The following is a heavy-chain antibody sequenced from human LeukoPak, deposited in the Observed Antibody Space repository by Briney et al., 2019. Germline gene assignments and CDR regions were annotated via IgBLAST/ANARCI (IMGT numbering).Heavy chain of an antibody. Sequence: GGSLRLSCAASGFTFSSYWMSWVRQAPGKGLEWVAVISYDGSNKYYADSVKGRFTISRDNSKNTLYLQMNSLRAEDTAVYYCARVLVVSGWYLPRGYGMVVWGQGTTVTVSS. J-gene: IGHJ6*02. CDR3: ARVLVVSGWYLPRGYGMVV. V-gene: IGHV3-30-3*01. CDR2: ISYDGSNK. CDR1: GFTFSSYW. D-gene: IGHD6-19*01.